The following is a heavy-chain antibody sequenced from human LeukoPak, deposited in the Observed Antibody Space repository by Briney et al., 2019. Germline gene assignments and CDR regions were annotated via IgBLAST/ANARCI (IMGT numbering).Heavy chain of an antibody. V-gene: IGHV3-73*01. CDR2: IRSKANNYAT. J-gene: IGHJ4*02. CDR1: GFTFSGSN. CDR3: TTNLGGSGDYVGY. D-gene: IGHD3-16*01. Sequence: GGSLKLSCAASGFTFSGSNIHWVRQASGKGLEWVGRIRSKANNYATAYAASVKGGFTISRDDSKNTAYLQMNSLKTEDTAVYYCTTNLGGSGDYVGYWSQGTLVTVSS.